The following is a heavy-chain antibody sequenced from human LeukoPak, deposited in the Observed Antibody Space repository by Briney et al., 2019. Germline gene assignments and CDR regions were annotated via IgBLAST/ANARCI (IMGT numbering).Heavy chain of an antibody. Sequence: GGSLTLSCAASGFNFNSFAMHWVRQPPGKGLEHLAFIQSDGIYRYYTDSVKGRLTVSRDNSKNTLYLQMNSARAEDTAVYYCAKDGGGVELNWFDPWGQGTLVTVSS. D-gene: IGHD2-8*02. CDR2: IQSDGIYR. J-gene: IGHJ5*02. CDR1: GFNFNSFA. CDR3: AKDGGGVELNWFDP. V-gene: IGHV3-30*02.